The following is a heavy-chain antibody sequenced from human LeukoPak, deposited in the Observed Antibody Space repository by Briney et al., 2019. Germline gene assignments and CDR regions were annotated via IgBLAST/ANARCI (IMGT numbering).Heavy chain of an antibody. CDR3: AKDRPDYYDSSGYPDP. CDR1: GFTFSSYG. Sequence: GGSLRLSCAASGFTFSSYGMHWVRQAPGKGLEWVAFIRYDGSNKYYADSVKGRFTISRDNSKNTLYLQMNSLRAEDTAVYYCAKDRPDYYDSSGYPDPWGQGTLVTVSS. J-gene: IGHJ5*02. CDR2: IRYDGSNK. V-gene: IGHV3-30*02. D-gene: IGHD3-22*01.